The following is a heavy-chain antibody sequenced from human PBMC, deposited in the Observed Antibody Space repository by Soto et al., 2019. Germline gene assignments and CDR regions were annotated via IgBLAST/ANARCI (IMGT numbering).Heavy chain of an antibody. CDR1: GYTFTRDQ. J-gene: IGHJ4*02. CDR3: GRVMRSLLSITGLDN. CDR2: IDPSGGKT. Sequence: ASVKVSCKASGYTFTRDQIHWVRQAPGQGLEWMGMIDPSGGKTNYAQKFQGRVTMTRDTSTSTVYMALSSLRSEDTAIYFCGRVMRSLLSITGLDNCGQAKLVTVXS. V-gene: IGHV1-46*01. D-gene: IGHD3-10*01.